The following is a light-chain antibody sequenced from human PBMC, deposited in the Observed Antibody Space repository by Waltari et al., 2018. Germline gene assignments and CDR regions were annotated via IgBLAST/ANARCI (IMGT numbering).Light chain of an antibody. CDR3: GTWDSSLSGAV. Sequence: QSVLTQPPSVSAAPGQRVTISCSGGSSNIGNNYVSWYRQFPGTAPKLLIYETSERPSGIPGRFSGSKSCTSATLDITGLQAGDEADYYCGTWDSSLSGAVFGGGTHLTVL. CDR1: SSNIGNNY. V-gene: IGLV1-51*02. CDR2: ETS. J-gene: IGLJ7*01.